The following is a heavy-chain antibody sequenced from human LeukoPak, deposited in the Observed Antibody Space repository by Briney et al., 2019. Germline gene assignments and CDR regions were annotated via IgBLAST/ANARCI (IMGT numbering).Heavy chain of an antibody. D-gene: IGHD3-22*01. CDR1: GFTFKLYW. Sequence: GGSLRLSCAASGFTFKLYWMHWVRQVPGKGPVWVARIDDDGSDTVYADSVKGRFTISRDDAKNMLFLQMNSLRGEDTAVYHCVRGGPSTWFWGQGTLVTVSS. CDR3: VRGGPSTWF. V-gene: IGHV3-74*01. J-gene: IGHJ4*02. CDR2: IDDDGSDT.